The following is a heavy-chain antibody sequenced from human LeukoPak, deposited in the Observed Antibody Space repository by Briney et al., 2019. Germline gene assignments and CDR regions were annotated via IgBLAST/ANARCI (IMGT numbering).Heavy chain of an antibody. D-gene: IGHD1-26*01. CDR2: ISSSSSTI. CDR3: ARGSRGSSEDAFDI. V-gene: IGHV3-48*01. Sequence: GGSLRLSCAASGFTFSSYSMNWVRQAPGKGLEWVSYISSSSSTIYYADSVKGRFTISRDNAKNSLYLQMNSLRAEDTAVYYCARGSRGSSEDAFDIWGQGTMVTVSS. J-gene: IGHJ3*02. CDR1: GFTFSSYS.